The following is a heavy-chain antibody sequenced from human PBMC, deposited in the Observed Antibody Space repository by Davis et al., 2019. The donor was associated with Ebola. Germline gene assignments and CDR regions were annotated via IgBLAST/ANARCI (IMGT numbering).Heavy chain of an antibody. J-gene: IGHJ6*02. V-gene: IGHV4-59*08. Sequence: PSETLSLTCTVSDGSISSHYWSWIRQPPGKGLEWIAYVYHSGTTSYNPSLRSRVTISLDTSTNQISLNLSSVTAADTAVYYCAGHGSSSSPRRGMNVWGQGTTVTVSS. D-gene: IGHD6-6*01. CDR2: VYHSGTT. CDR1: DGSISSHY. CDR3: AGHGSSSSPRRGMNV.